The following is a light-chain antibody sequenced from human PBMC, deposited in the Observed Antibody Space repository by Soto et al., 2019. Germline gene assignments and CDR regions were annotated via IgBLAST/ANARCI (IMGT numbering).Light chain of an antibody. J-gene: IGKJ4*01. V-gene: IGKV3-11*01. Sequence: EIVLTQSPATLSLSPGEIATLSCRASQSVSSYLAWYQQKPGQAPRLLIYDASNRATGIPARFSGSGSGTDFALTISSLEPEDFAVYYGQQRSNWPRALTFGGGPKVEIK. CDR2: DAS. CDR3: QQRSNWPRALT. CDR1: QSVSSY.